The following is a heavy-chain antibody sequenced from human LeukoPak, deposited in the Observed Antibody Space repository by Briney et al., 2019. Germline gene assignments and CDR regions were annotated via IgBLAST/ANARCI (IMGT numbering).Heavy chain of an antibody. V-gene: IGHV4-34*01. Sequence: PSETLSLTCAVYGGSFSGYYWSWIRQPPGKGLEWIGETNHSGSTNYNASLRSRVTISVDTSKNQFSLKLNSVTAADTAVFYCARGRGYNAFDYWGQGTLVTVSS. CDR2: TNHSGST. CDR3: ARGRGYNAFDY. D-gene: IGHD5-24*01. J-gene: IGHJ4*02. CDR1: GGSFSGYY.